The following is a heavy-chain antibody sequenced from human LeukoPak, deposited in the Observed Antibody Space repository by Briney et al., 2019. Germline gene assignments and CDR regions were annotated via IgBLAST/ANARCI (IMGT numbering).Heavy chain of an antibody. J-gene: IGHJ4*02. D-gene: IGHD3-10*01. CDR1: GFTFSSYG. V-gene: IGHV3-23*01. CDR2: ISGSGGST. CDR3: AKGYGSGSYLLDY. Sequence: GGSLRLSCAASGFTFSSYGMSWVRQAPGKGLEWVSAISGSGGSTYYADSVKGRFTISRDNSKNTPYLQMNSLRAEDTAVYYCAKGYGSGSYLLDYWGQGTLVTVSS.